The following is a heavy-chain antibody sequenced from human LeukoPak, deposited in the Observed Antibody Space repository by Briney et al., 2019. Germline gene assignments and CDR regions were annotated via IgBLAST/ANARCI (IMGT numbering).Heavy chain of an antibody. CDR1: GFTFSNYG. J-gene: IGHJ4*02. V-gene: IGHV3-33*03. Sequence: PGGSLRLSCATSGFTFSNYGMHWARQAPGKGLEWVAVIWHDGSNKYYADSVKGRFTVSRDNSKNTLYLQMNSLRAEDTAVYYCANNFDYWGQGTLVTVSS. CDR3: ANNFDY. CDR2: IWHDGSNK.